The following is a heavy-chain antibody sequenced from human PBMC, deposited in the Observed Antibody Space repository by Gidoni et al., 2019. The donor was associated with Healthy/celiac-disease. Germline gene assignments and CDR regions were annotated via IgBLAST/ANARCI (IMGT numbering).Heavy chain of an antibody. CDR3: ARDYSEWELRYYDYGMDV. J-gene: IGHJ6*02. CDR2: IIPIIGIA. D-gene: IGHD1-26*01. CDR1: GGTFSSYT. Sequence: QVQLVQSGAEVKTPGSSVKVSCKASGGTFSSYTISGLRQAPGPGLEWMGRIIPIIGIANYAQKFQGRVTITADKATSTAYMELSSLRSEDTAVYYWARDYSEWELRYYDYGMDVGGQGTTVTVSS. V-gene: IGHV1-69*08.